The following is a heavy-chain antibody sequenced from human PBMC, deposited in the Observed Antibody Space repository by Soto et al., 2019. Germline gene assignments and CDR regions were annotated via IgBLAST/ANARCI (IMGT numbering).Heavy chain of an antibody. D-gene: IGHD3-3*01. CDR3: ATVPRITIFGVVIENYYYYGMDV. CDR1: GYTLTELS. V-gene: IGHV1-24*01. Sequence: QVQLVQSGAEVKKPGASVKVSCKVSGYTLTELSMHWVRQAPGKGLEWMGGFDPEDGETIYAQKFQGRVTMTEDTSTDTAYMELSSLRSEDTAVYYCATVPRITIFGVVIENYYYYGMDVWGQGTTVTVSS. CDR2: FDPEDGET. J-gene: IGHJ6*02.